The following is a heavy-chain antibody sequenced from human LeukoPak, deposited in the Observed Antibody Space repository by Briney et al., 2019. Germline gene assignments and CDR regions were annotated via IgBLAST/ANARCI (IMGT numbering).Heavy chain of an antibody. CDR1: GFTFSSYA. D-gene: IGHD3-10*01. CDR3: ASDRWFGELPDAFDI. J-gene: IGHJ3*02. V-gene: IGHV3-23*01. CDR2: ISGSGGST. Sequence: PGGSLRLSCAASGFTFSSYAMSWVRQAPGKGLEWVSAISGSGGSTYYADSVKGRFTISRDNSKNTLYLQMNSLRAEDTAVYYCASDRWFGELPDAFDIWGQGTMVTVSS.